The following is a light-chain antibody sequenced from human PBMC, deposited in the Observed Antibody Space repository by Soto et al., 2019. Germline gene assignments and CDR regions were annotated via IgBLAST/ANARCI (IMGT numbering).Light chain of an antibody. CDR3: CSYAGSSTFEV. J-gene: IGLJ1*01. Sequence: QSVLTQPASVSGSPGQSITISCTGTSSDVGSYNLVSWYQQHPGKAPKLMIYEGSKRPSGVSNRFTCSKSGNTASLTISGLQAEHEADSYCCSYAGSSTFEVLGNGTKVT. CDR1: SSDVGSYNL. CDR2: EGS. V-gene: IGLV2-23*03.